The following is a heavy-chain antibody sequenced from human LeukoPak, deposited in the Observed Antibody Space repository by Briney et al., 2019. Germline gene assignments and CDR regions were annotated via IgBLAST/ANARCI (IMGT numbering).Heavy chain of an antibody. Sequence: GGSLRLSCAASGFTFSSYAMSWVRQAPGKGLEWVSAISGSGGSTYYADSVKGRFTISRDNSKNTLYLQMNSLRAEDTAVYYCAKDKEGILEWFGPFDYWGQGTLVTVSS. CDR3: AKDKEGILEWFGPFDY. J-gene: IGHJ4*02. D-gene: IGHD3-3*01. CDR1: GFTFSSYA. V-gene: IGHV3-23*01. CDR2: ISGSGGST.